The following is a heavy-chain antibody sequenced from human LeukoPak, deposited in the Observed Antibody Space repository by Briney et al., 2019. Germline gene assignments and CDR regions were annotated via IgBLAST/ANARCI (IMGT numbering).Heavy chain of an antibody. J-gene: IGHJ6*03. CDR3: ARSYTYYDILTGYYFDYYYYYMDV. V-gene: IGHV1-18*01. CDR1: GYTFTSYG. D-gene: IGHD3-9*01. Sequence: ASVKVSCKASGYTFTSYGISWVRQAPGQGLEWMGWISAYNGDTNYAQKLQGRVTMTTDTSTSTAYMELRRLRSDDTAVYYCARSYTYYDILTGYYFDYYYYYMDVWGKGTTVTISS. CDR2: ISAYNGDT.